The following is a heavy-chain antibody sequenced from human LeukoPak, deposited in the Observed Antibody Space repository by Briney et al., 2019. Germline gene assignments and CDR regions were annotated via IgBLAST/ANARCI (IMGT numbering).Heavy chain of an antibody. Sequence: KPSETLSLTCTVSGGSISSYYWSWIRQPPGKGLEWIGSIYYSGSTYYNPSLKSRVTISVDTSKNQFSLKLSSVTAADTAVYYCARQPADLRFLEIYWGQGTLVTVSS. D-gene: IGHD3-3*01. V-gene: IGHV4-59*05. J-gene: IGHJ4*02. CDR2: IYYSGST. CDR3: ARQPADLRFLEIY. CDR1: GGSISSYY.